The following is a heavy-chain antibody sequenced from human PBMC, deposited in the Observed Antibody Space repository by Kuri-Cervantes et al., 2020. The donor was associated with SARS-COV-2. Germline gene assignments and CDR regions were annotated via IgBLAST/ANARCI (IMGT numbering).Heavy chain of an antibody. D-gene: IGHD3-10*01. CDR3: VKGSAASRPYYFDS. Sequence: GESLKISCVASGFTFSSYWMHWVRQAPGKGLVWVSRLTNDGSDAIFADSVKGRFTIFRDNSKTTLFLQMNSLRAEDTAVYHCVKGSAASRPYYFDSWGQGTLVTVSS. CDR1: GFTFSSYW. J-gene: IGHJ4*02. CDR2: LTNDGSDA. V-gene: IGHV3-74*01.